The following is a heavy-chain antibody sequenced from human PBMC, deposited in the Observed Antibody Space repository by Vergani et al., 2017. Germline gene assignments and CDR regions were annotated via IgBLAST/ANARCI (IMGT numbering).Heavy chain of an antibody. V-gene: IGHV3-30*02. CDR3: AKGSKGSSWYTPNDY. CDR2: IGKDGINT. CDR1: GFTFSNFG. D-gene: IGHD6-13*01. J-gene: IGHJ4*02. Sequence: QVQLVESAGGVVQPGGSLRLSCAASGFTFSNFGMHWIRQAPGKGLEWLAYIGKDGINTRYRDAVKGRFTVSRDNSKDILYLQMNSLRAEDTAVYYCAKGSKGSSWYTPNDYWGQGTLVTVSS.